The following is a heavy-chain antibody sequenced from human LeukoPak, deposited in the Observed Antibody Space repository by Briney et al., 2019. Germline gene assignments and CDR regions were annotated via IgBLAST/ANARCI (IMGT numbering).Heavy chain of an antibody. J-gene: IGHJ3*02. CDR2: IYTTGNT. D-gene: IGHD1-7*01. V-gene: IGHV4-4*07. Sequence: PSETLSLTCTVSGGSISNYYWSWIRQPAGKGLEWIGRIYTTGNTNYNPSLKSRVAMSVDTSENQFSLKLTSVTAADTALYYCARDYSLGTTNAFDIWGQGTMATVSS. CDR3: ARDYSLGTTNAFDI. CDR1: GGSISNYY.